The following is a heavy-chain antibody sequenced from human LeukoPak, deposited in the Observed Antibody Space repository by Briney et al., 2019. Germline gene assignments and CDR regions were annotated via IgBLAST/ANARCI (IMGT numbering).Heavy chain of an antibody. V-gene: IGHV4-61*05. CDR3: ARQTGSGLFILP. J-gene: IGHJ4*02. Sequence: SSETLSLTCTVSGGSISSSSYYWGWIRQPPGKGLEWIGYIYYSGSTNYNPSLKSRVTISVDTSKNQFSLKLSSVTAADTAVYCCARQTGSGLFILPGGQGTLVTVSS. D-gene: IGHD3/OR15-3a*01. CDR1: GGSISSSSYY. CDR2: IYYSGST.